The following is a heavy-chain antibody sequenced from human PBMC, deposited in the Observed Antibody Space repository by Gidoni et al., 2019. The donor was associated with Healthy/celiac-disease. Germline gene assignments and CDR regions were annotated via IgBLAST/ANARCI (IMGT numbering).Heavy chain of an antibody. D-gene: IGHD3-3*01. CDR1: GGSFSGYY. Sequence: VQLQPWGAGLLQPSATLSLTCAVSGGSFSGYYWRWLRQPPWTRREWIGESNHSGSTNYNPSRKSRVTISGDTPKDQFSLKLSSVTAADTAVYYWATLRSDFWRGDPKGEDRPDYWGQGTLVTVSS. CDR2: SNHSGST. CDR3: ATLRSDFWRGDPKGEDRPDY. V-gene: IGHV4-34*01. J-gene: IGHJ4*02.